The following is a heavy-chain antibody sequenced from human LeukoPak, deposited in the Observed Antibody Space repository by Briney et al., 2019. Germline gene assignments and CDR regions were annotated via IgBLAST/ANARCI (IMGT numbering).Heavy chain of an antibody. CDR3: ASTYTPVSGRPYYYYYYMDV. V-gene: IGHV4-38-2*02. D-gene: IGHD2-15*01. CDR1: GYSISSGHY. CDR2: IYHSGST. Sequence: SETLSLTCTVSGYSISSGHYWGWIRPPPGKGLEWIGSIYHSGSTYYNPSLKSRVTISVDTSKNQFSLKLSSVTTADTAVYYCASTYTPVSGRPYYYYYYMDVWGKGTTVTISS. J-gene: IGHJ6*03.